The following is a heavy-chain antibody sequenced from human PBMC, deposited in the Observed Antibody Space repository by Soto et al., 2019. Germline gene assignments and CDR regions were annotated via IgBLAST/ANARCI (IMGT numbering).Heavy chain of an antibody. Sequence: QVQLVESGGGVVQPGRSLRLSCAASGFTFSSYGMHWVRQAPGQGLEWVAVISYDGSDKYYADSVQGRFTISRDNSKNTLYLQMNSLRAEDTAVYYCAKDEGGSYYDRAEYFQHWGQGTLVTVSS. D-gene: IGHD1-26*01. V-gene: IGHV3-30*18. CDR2: ISYDGSDK. CDR1: GFTFSSYG. CDR3: AKDEGGSYYDRAEYFQH. J-gene: IGHJ1*01.